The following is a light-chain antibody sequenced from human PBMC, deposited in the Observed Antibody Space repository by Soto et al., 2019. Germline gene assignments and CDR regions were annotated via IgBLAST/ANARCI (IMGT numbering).Light chain of an antibody. CDR3: HQRQSWPRT. CDR1: QSVSSN. J-gene: IGKJ1*01. Sequence: EIVMTQSPATLSVSPGERATLSCRASQSVSSNLAWYQHRPGQAPRLLIYQTSIRAAGIPARFSASGSGADFTLTISDVQPEDFALYYCHQRQSWPRTFGQGTKV. V-gene: IGKV3D-15*03. CDR2: QTS.